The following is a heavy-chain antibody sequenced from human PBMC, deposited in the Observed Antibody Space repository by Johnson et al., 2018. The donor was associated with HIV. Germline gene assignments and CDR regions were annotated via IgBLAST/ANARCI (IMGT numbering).Heavy chain of an antibody. J-gene: IGHJ3*02. V-gene: IGHV3-7*01. D-gene: IGHD5-24*01. CDR2: IKQDGSEK. CDR3: ARALGRDGYRNDAFDI. Sequence: VQLVESGGGLVQPGGSLRLSCAASGFTFSSYWMSWVRQAPGKGLEWVANIKQDGSEKYYGDSVKGRFTISRDNAKNSLYLQMNSLRAEDTAVYYCARALGRDGYRNDAFDIWGQGTMVTVSS. CDR1: GFTFSSYW.